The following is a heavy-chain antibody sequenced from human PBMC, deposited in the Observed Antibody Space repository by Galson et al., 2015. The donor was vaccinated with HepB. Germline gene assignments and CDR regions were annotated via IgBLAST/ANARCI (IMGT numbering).Heavy chain of an antibody. D-gene: IGHD3-3*01. V-gene: IGHV1-18*04. CDR2: ISAYNGNT. Sequence: SVKVSCKASGYTFTSYGISWVRQAPGQGLEWMGWISAYNGNTNYAQKLQGRVTMTTDTSTSTAYMELRSLRSDDTAVYYCARDRRSITIFGVPFDYWGQGTLVTVSS. CDR3: ARDRRSITIFGVPFDY. CDR1: GYTFTSYG. J-gene: IGHJ4*02.